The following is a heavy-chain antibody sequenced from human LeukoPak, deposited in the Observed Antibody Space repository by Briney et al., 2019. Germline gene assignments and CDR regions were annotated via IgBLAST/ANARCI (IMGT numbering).Heavy chain of an antibody. Sequence: SQTLSLTCTVSGDSISSGDYYWSWIRQPAGKGLEWIGRISSSGSTNYNPSLKSRVTISVDTSKNQFSLKLSSVTAADTAVYYCARVGSYSSGVDYWGQGTLVTVSS. CDR1: GDSISSGDYY. J-gene: IGHJ4*02. V-gene: IGHV4-61*02. CDR2: ISSSGST. D-gene: IGHD6-19*01. CDR3: ARVGSYSSGVDY.